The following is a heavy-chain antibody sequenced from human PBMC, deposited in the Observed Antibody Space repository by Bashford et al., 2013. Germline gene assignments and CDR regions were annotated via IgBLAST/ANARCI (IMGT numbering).Heavy chain of an antibody. CDR3: AKDRDILSVNHMDV. J-gene: IGHJ6*02. Sequence: GSLRLSCAASGLTLSRYNLNWVRQAPGKGLEWISYIDTGSRTIDYADSVKGRFIISRDNAKNSLHLQMNSLRDEDTAVYYCAKDRDILSVNHMDVWGQGTTVTVSS. V-gene: IGHV3-48*02. D-gene: IGHD3-9*01. CDR2: IDTGSRTI. CDR1: GLTLSRYN.